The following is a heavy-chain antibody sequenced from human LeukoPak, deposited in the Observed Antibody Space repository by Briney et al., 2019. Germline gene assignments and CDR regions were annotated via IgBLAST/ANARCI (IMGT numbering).Heavy chain of an antibody. J-gene: IGHJ4*02. CDR3: ARLNWLFYFDY. D-gene: IGHD1-1*01. V-gene: IGHV4-59*04. CDR2: IYYDGRT. Sequence: SETLSLACAVSGESFSGNFWTWIRQSPGKGLEWIGTIYYDGRTSYSPSLGSRVTMSRDTSKNQFSLSLSSMTAADTAIYYCARLNWLFYFDYWGQGTLVTVSS. CDR1: GESFSGNF.